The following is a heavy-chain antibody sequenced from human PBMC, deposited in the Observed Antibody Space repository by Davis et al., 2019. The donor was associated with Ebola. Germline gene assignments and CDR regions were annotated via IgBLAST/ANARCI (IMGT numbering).Heavy chain of an antibody. V-gene: IGHV3-9*01. CDR1: GFTFDGYA. J-gene: IGHJ4*02. Sequence: SLKISCAASGFTFDGYAMHWVRQAPGKGLEWVSGISYNSDSIGYADSVRGRFTISRDNSRNTVYLQMNSLGVDDTAVYYCAKATTGNAPSFDHWGQGVLVTVSS. CDR2: ISYNSDSI. D-gene: IGHD2-8*02. CDR3: AKATTGNAPSFDH.